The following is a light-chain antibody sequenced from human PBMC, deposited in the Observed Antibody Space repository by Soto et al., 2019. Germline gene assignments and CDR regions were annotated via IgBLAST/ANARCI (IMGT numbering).Light chain of an antibody. CDR3: QQRSNWPWT. Sequence: EIVLTQSPATLSLSPGARATLSCRASQSVSSYLAWFQHKPGQAPRLLIYEASNRATGIPARFTGSGSGTDFTRTSSSLGPEDFAVYYCQQRSNWPWTFGQGTKVEIK. V-gene: IGKV3-11*01. CDR1: QSVSSY. CDR2: EAS. J-gene: IGKJ1*01.